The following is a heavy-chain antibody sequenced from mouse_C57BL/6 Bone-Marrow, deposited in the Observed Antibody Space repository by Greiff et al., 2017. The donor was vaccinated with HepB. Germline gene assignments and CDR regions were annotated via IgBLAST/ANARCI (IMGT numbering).Heavy chain of an antibody. CDR1: GYTFTDYE. Sequence: QVQLKQSGAELVRPGASVTLSCKASGYTFTDYEMHWVKQTPVHGLEWIGAIDPETGGTAYNQKFKGKAILTADKSSSTAYMELRSLTSEDSAVYYCTRHRLVELFDYWGQGTTLTVSS. J-gene: IGHJ2*01. CDR3: TRHRLVELFDY. V-gene: IGHV1-15*01. D-gene: IGHD2-14*01. CDR2: IDPETGGT.